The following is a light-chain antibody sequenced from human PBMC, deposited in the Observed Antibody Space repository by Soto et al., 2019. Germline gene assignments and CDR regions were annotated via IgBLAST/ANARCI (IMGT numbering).Light chain of an antibody. V-gene: IGKV3-20*01. CDR1: QRVAIAY. Sequence: EIVLTQSPGTLSLSPGERATLSCRASQRVAIAYLAWYQHKPGHAPRLLIYGSSSRAVGVPDRISGSRSGTDFTVTISRLEPEDFAVDYCQQYANSRWTFGQGTKVEAK. J-gene: IGKJ1*01. CDR3: QQYANSRWT. CDR2: GSS.